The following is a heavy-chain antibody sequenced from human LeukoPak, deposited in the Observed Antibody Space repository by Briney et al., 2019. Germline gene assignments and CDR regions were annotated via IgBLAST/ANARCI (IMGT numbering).Heavy chain of an antibody. CDR1: GYTFTAYY. D-gene: IGHD4-17*01. V-gene: IGHV1-2*02. CDR2: INPNSGGT. J-gene: IGHJ4*02. Sequence: GASVKVSCKASGYTFTAYYIHWVRQAPGQGLEWMGWINPNSGGTNYAQKFQGRVTMTSDTSISTAYMELSRLRSDDTAVYYCARHNYGDYGGLDYWGQGTLVTVSS. CDR3: ARHNYGDYGGLDY.